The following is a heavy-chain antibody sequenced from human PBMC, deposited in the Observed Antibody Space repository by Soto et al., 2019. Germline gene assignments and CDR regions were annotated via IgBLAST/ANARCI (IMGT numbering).Heavy chain of an antibody. Sequence: QVQLVQSGAEVKKPGSSVKVSCKASGGTFSSYAISWVRQAPGQGLEWMGGSIPIFGTANYAQKFQGRVTINADESTNTAYMELSSLRSEDTAVYYCARGGGVYEQQQLGGTHQYNWFDPWGQGTLVNGSS. D-gene: IGHD6-13*01. CDR3: ARGGGVYEQQQLGGTHQYNWFDP. CDR2: SIPIFGTA. V-gene: IGHV1-69*01. CDR1: GGTFSSYA. J-gene: IGHJ5*02.